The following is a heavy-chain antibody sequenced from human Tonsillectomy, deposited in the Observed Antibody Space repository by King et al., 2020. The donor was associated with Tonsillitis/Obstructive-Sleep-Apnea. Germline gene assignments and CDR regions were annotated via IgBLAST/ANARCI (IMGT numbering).Heavy chain of an antibody. CDR3: ARDQRYNWNPRTGEDYYMDV. Sequence: VQLVESGGGLIQPGGSLRLSCAASGFTVSSNYMTWVRQAPGKGLEWVSLVYSGGGTYYADSVEGRFTISRDNSKNTLYLQMNSLRAEDTAVYYCARDQRYNWNPRTGEDYYMDVWGKGTTVTVSS. D-gene: IGHD1-1*01. J-gene: IGHJ6*03. V-gene: IGHV3-53*01. CDR2: VYSGGGT. CDR1: GFTVSSNY.